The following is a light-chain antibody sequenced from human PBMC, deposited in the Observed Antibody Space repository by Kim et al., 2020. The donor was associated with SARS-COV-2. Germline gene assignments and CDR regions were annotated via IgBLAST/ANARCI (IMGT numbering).Light chain of an antibody. Sequence: EIVLTQSPGTLSFSPGERATLSCRASQSVNNNYLAWYQQKPGQAPRLLIYGASKRATGIPDRFSGSGSGTDFTLTISRLEPEDFAVYYCQQCGSSPLTFGGGTKVDIK. CDR3: QQCGSSPLT. CDR2: GAS. J-gene: IGKJ4*01. V-gene: IGKV3-20*01. CDR1: QSVNNNY.